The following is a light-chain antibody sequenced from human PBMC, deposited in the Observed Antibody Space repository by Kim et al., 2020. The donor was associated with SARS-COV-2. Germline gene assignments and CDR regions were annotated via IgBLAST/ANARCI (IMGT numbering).Light chain of an antibody. CDR3: QQDYNFP. CDR2: GAS. CDR1: QSVSSSY. J-gene: IGKJ2*01. Sequence: PGERVTLSCRASQSVSSSYLTWYQQKPGQAPRLLIDGASTRATSIPARFSGSGSGTDFTLTISSLQPEDFAVYYCQQDYNFPFGQGTKLEI. V-gene: IGKV3D-7*01.